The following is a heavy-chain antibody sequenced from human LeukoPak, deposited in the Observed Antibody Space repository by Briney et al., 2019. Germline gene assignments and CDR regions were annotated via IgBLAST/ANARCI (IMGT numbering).Heavy chain of an antibody. D-gene: IGHD4-17*01. J-gene: IGHJ4*02. Sequence: GGSLRLSCAASGFTFSSYAMHWVRQAPGKGLEYVSAISSNGGSTYYANSVKGRFTISRDNSKNTLYLQMGSLRAEDMAVYYCARDATTVKYYFDYWGQGTLVTVSS. CDR3: ARDATTVKYYFDY. CDR1: GFTFSSYA. CDR2: ISSNGGST. V-gene: IGHV3-64*01.